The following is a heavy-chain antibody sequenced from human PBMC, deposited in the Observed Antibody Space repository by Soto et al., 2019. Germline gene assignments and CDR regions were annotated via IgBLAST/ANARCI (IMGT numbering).Heavy chain of an antibody. V-gene: IGHV4-34*01. D-gene: IGHD5-12*01. CDR1: GGSFIGYY. J-gene: IGHJ1*01. CDR3: ARGGKGSGYSGYE. CDR2: INHSGST. Sequence: QVQLPQWGAGLLKTSETLSLTCAVYGGSFIGYYWSWIRQPPGKGLEWIGEINHSGSTNYNPSLKSRVTISVDTSKNQFSLKLNSVTAADTAVYYCARGGKGSGYSGYEWGQGTLVTVSS.